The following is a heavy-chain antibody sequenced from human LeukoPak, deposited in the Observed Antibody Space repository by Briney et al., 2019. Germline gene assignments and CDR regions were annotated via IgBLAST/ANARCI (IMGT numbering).Heavy chain of an antibody. J-gene: IGHJ3*02. CDR1: GGSFSGYY. CDR3: ARGRRGGGWYWNAFDI. CDR2: INHSGST. D-gene: IGHD2-15*01. Sequence: SETLSLTCAVYGGSFSGYYWSWIRQPPGKGLEWIGEINHSGSTNYNPSLKNRVTISVDTSKNQFSLKLSSVTAADTAVYYCARGRRGGGWYWNAFDIWGQGTMVTVSS. V-gene: IGHV4-34*01.